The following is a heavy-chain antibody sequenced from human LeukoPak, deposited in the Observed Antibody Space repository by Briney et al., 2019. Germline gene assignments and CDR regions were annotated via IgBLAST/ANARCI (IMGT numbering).Heavy chain of an antibody. CDR1: GGSIRTTSYY. J-gene: IGHJ5*02. D-gene: IGHD6-19*01. V-gene: IGHV4-39*07. Sequence: SETLSLTCTVSGGSIRTTSYYWGWIRQPPGTGLEWIGSIYYTGSTYYSPSLKSRATMSLDTSQSQFSLRLISVTAADTAVYYCAAHAYRRGWPNNWFDPWGQGTLVTVPS. CDR3: AAHAYRRGWPNNWFDP. CDR2: IYYTGST.